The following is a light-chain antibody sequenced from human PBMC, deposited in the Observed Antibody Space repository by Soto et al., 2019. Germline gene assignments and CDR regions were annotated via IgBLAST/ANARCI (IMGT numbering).Light chain of an antibody. Sequence: DIQMTQSPSSLSASVGDRVTITCRASQSISSYLNWYQQKPGKAPKLLIYKASTLKSGVPSRFSGSGSGTEFTLTISSLQPEDFAVYYCQQYNQWPPWTFGQGTKVDIK. CDR3: QQYNQWPPWT. CDR1: QSISSY. V-gene: IGKV1-5*03. J-gene: IGKJ1*01. CDR2: KAS.